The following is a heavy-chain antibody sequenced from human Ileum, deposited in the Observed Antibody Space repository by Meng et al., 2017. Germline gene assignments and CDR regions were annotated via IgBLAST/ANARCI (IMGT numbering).Heavy chain of an antibody. J-gene: IGHJ5*02. CDR3: AGFARGYIWERDRYIP. Sequence: QLRLQESGPGLVEPSETLSLTYSVSGDSISGSTYYWGWIRQPPGRGLEWIGSIYHSGSTYYNPPVESRVAISVDTSRNQFSLKLSSVTATDTAVYYCAGFARGYIWERDRYIPWGQGTLVTVSS. CDR1: GDSISGSTYY. CDR2: IYHSGST. V-gene: IGHV4-39*01. D-gene: IGHD3-16*02.